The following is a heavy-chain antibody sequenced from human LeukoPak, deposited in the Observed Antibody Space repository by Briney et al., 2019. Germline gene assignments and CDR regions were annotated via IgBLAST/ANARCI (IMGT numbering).Heavy chain of an antibody. CDR1: GYTFTSYY. D-gene: IGHD6-19*01. J-gene: IGHJ4*02. CDR3: VSKWLVVH. Sequence: ASVKVSCKASGYTFTSYYMHWVRQAPGQGLEWMGIINPSGGSTSYAQRFQGRVTMTEDTSTDTAYMELSSLRSEDTAVYYCVSKWLVVHWGQGTLVTVSS. V-gene: IGHV1-46*01. CDR2: INPSGGST.